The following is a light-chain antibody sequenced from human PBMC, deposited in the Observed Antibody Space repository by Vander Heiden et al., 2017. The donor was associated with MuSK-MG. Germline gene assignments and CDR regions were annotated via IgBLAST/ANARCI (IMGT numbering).Light chain of an antibody. J-gene: IGKJ1*01. Sequence: DILVTQSPPSLSASIEDTITLTCRTSQGGNSYFNWYQQRPGKAPQLLIYAVSSRQTGVPSRFSGSGSGTDFTLTISGLQPEDVAAYFCQQSYNIPWTFGAGTKVEV. V-gene: IGKV1-39*01. CDR1: QGGNSY. CDR3: QQSYNIPWT. CDR2: AVS.